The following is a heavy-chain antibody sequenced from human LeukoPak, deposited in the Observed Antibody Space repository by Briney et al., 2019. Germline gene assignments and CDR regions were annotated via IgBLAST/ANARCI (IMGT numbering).Heavy chain of an antibody. Sequence: ASVKVSCKASGYTFTGYYMHWVRQAPGQGLEWMGWINPNSGGTNYAQKFQGRVTMTRDTSISTAYMELSRLRSDGTAVYHCARDPTSLSSGSRTTYYYYYYMDVWGKGTTVTVSS. J-gene: IGHJ6*03. D-gene: IGHD3-10*01. CDR1: GYTFTGYY. V-gene: IGHV1-2*02. CDR2: INPNSGGT. CDR3: ARDPTSLSSGSRTTYYYYYYMDV.